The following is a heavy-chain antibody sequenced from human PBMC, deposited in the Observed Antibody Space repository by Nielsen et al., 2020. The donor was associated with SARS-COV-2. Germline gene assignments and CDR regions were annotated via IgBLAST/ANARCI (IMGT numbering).Heavy chain of an antibody. CDR3: ARVGLYSSSWYVGVNWFDP. J-gene: IGHJ5*02. CDR2: INHSGST. Sequence: SETLSLTCAVYGGSFSGYYWSWIRQPPGKGLEWIGEINHSGSTNYNPSLKSRVTISVDTSKNQFSLKLSSVTAADTAVYYCARVGLYSSSWYVGVNWFDPWGQGTLVTVSS. D-gene: IGHD6-13*01. CDR1: GGSFSGYY. V-gene: IGHV4-34*01.